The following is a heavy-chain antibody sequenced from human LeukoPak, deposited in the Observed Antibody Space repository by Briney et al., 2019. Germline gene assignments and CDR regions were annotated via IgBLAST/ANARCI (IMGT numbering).Heavy chain of an antibody. V-gene: IGHV5-51*01. CDR3: ARGYYSTTSCYYFDL. Sequence: GVSLQISSKGSGYAFTSYWIGWVRAMPGKGLESMAIIHPDDSDTRYSTSFQGQVTISADKSITTAYLHWSSLKASDTAMYYCARGYYSTTSCYYFDLWGQGTLVTVSS. D-gene: IGHD2-2*01. J-gene: IGHJ4*02. CDR2: IHPDDSDT. CDR1: GYAFTSYW.